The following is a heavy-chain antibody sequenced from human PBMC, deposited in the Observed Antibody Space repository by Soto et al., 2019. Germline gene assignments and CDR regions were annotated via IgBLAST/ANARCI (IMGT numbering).Heavy chain of an antibody. CDR3: ARNLRGNLESSLDY. CDR1: GFTFSSYG. CDR2: IWYDGSNK. J-gene: IGHJ4*02. D-gene: IGHD3-16*01. Sequence: QVQLVESGGGVVQPGRSLRLSCAASGFTFSSYGMHWVRQAPGKGLEWVAVIWYDGSNKYYADSVKGRFTITRDNSKNTLYLQMNSLRAEDTAVYYCARNLRGNLESSLDYWGQGTLVTVSS. V-gene: IGHV3-33*01.